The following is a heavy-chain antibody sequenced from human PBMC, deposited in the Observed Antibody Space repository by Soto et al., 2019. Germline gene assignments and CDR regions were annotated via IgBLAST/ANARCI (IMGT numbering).Heavy chain of an antibody. CDR1: GGSISRYY. CDR2: IYTSGST. V-gene: IGHV4-4*07. CDR3: ARDGHYYDILTGYYIFDC. D-gene: IGHD3-9*01. J-gene: IGHJ4*02. Sequence: QVQLQESGPGLVKPSETLSLTCTVSGGSISRYYWSWIRQPAGKGLELIGRIYTSGSTNYNPSLKGRVTMSVDTSKNQYSLKLSSVTAADTAVYYCARDGHYYDILTGYYIFDCWGQGNLVTVSS.